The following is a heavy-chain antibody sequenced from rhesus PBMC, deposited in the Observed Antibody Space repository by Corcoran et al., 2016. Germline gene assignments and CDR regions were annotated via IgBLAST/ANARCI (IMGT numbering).Heavy chain of an antibody. V-gene: IGHV4-122*02. CDR1: GYSIISGSG. CDR3: ARLGGWGTGVYGVFDL. J-gene: IGHJ3*01. Sequence: QVQLQESGPGLVKPSETLSLTCAVSGYSIISGSGWSWIRQTPGKGLVWIGSSSQSGTTRYNPSLKNRLTISRDTSKNQFSLKRTSVTAADTAVFYCARLGGWGTGVYGVFDLWGQGLRVTVSP. D-gene: IGHD3-34*01. CDR2: SSQSGTT.